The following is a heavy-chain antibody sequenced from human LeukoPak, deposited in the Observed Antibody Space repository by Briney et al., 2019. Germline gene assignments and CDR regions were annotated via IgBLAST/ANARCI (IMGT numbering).Heavy chain of an antibody. V-gene: IGHV3-64D*06. J-gene: IGHJ4*02. Sequence: GGSLRLSYSASGFTFSSYAMHWVRQAPGKGLEYVSAISSNGDNTYYADSVKGRFTISRDNSKNTLYLQMSSLRPEDTAVYYCVKDPRSSRPSWGQGTLVTVSS. D-gene: IGHD6-13*01. CDR2: ISSNGDNT. CDR1: GFTFSSYA. CDR3: VKDPRSSRPS.